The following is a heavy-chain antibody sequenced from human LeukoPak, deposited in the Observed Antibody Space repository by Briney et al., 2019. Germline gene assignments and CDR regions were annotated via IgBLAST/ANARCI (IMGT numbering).Heavy chain of an antibody. CDR1: GFSLSTSGMC. CDR2: IDCDDDK. D-gene: IGHD4-23*01. J-gene: IGHJ4*02. CDR3: ARIQAYGGNSEGYYFNY. V-gene: IGHV2-70*01. Sequence: SGPTLVNPTQPLTVTFTFSGFSLSTSGMCVSWILQPPGKALEWLAIIDCDDDKFYSTSLKTRLTISKDTSKNQVVLTMTNMDPVDTATYYCARIQAYGGNSEGYYFNYWGQGTLVTVSS.